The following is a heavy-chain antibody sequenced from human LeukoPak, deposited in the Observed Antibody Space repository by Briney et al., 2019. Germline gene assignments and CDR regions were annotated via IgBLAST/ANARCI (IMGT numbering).Heavy chain of an antibody. J-gene: IGHJ4*02. CDR3: ARGIRGLIPIDY. CDR2: MYSDSNI. Sequence: GGSLRLSCAASGFVVSSSYMAWVRQAPGKGLEWVSFMYSDSNIYYADSVRGRFTISRDDSKNTLYLHMNSLRVEDSAIYYCARGIRGLIPIDYWGQGTLVTVSS. CDR1: GFVVSSSY. D-gene: IGHD3-10*01. V-gene: IGHV3-53*01.